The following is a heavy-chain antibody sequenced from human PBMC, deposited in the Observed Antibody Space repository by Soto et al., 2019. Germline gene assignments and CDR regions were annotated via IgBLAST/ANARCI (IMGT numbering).Heavy chain of an antibody. D-gene: IGHD3-3*01. CDR3: ARLRFLEWFLGGHFDF. J-gene: IGHJ4*02. CDR1: GGSISSYY. V-gene: IGHV4-59*04. Sequence: SEALSLTCTVSGGSISSYYWSWIRQPPGKGLEWIGYIYYSGSTYYNPSLESRVTISVDTSKNQFSLQLSSVTAADTAVYYCARLRFLEWFLGGHFDFWGQGTLVTVSS. CDR2: IYYSGST.